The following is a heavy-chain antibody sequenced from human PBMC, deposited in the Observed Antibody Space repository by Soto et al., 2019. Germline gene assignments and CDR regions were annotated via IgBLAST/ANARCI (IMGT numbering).Heavy chain of an antibody. J-gene: IGHJ4*02. V-gene: IGHV1-69*02. D-gene: IGHD6-13*01. CDR2: IITVLGIA. Sequence: QVQLVQSGAEVKKPGSSVKVSCKASGGTFSSYTISWVRQAPGQGLEWMGRIITVLGIANYAQKLQGRVTITADNSTSTAYMELSSLRSEDTAVYYCETTAAAEGGYYFDYWGQGTLVTVSS. CDR3: ETTAAAEGGYYFDY. CDR1: GGTFSSYT.